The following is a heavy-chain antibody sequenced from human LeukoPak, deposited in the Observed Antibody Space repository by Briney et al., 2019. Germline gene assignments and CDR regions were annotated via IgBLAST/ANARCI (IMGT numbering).Heavy chain of an antibody. Sequence: GRSLRLSCAASGFTFSSYGMHWVRQAPGRGLEWVAVIWYDGSNKYYADSVKGRFTISRDNSKSTLYLQMNSLRAEDTAVYYCARDGKGGYTYDYWGQGTLVTVSS. CDR2: IWYDGSNK. CDR3: ARDGKGGYTYDY. D-gene: IGHD5-24*01. CDR1: GFTFSSYG. J-gene: IGHJ4*02. V-gene: IGHV3-33*01.